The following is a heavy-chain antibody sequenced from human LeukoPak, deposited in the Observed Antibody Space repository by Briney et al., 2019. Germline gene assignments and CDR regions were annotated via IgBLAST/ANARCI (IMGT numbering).Heavy chain of an antibody. D-gene: IGHD3-22*01. CDR2: IWYDGSNK. CDR1: GFTFRNYG. Sequence: GGSLRLSCAASGFTFRNYGMHWVRQAPGKGLEWVAIIWYDGSNKYYADSVKGRFTISRDNSKNTLYLQMNSLRAEDTAVYYCAKDRWQYYYDSSGYYNVLDYWGQGTLVTVSS. CDR3: AKDRWQYYYDSSGYYNVLDY. J-gene: IGHJ4*02. V-gene: IGHV3-33*06.